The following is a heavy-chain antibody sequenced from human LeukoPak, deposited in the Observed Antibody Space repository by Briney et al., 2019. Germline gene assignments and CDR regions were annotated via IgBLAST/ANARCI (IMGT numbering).Heavy chain of an antibody. CDR1: GGSISSYY. CDR3: ARSPYSSSYDY. J-gene: IGHJ4*02. Sequence: SETLSLTCTVSGGSISSYYWSWIRQPPGKGLEWIGYIYYSGSTNYNPSLKSRVTISVDTSKNQFSLKLSSVTAADTAVFYCARSPYSSSYDYWGQGTLVTVSS. CDR2: IYYSGST. V-gene: IGHV4-59*08. D-gene: IGHD6-13*01.